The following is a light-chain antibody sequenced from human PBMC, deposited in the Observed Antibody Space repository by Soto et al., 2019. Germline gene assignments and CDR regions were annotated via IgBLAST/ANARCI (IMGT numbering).Light chain of an antibody. Sequence: EIVLTQFPATLSLSPGETTTLSCRASQSVGSSLAWYQQRPGQAPRLLIYDASVRATGIPDRFSGSGSATDFTLTISSLEPEDFAIYYCQQRSNWPPISFGQGTKLEIK. CDR3: QQRSNWPPIS. CDR1: QSVGSS. V-gene: IGKV3-11*01. J-gene: IGKJ2*01. CDR2: DAS.